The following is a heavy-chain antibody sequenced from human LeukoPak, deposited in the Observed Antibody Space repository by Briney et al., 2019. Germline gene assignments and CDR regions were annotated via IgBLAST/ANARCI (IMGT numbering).Heavy chain of an antibody. Sequence: GGSLRLSCAAPGFTFSSYSMNWVRQAPGKGLEWVSSISSSSSYIYYADSVKGRFTISRDNAKNSLYLQLNSLRAEDTAVYYCARSVERFIVGATWYFDLWGRGTLVTVSS. CDR3: ARSVERFIVGATWYFDL. V-gene: IGHV3-21*01. J-gene: IGHJ2*01. D-gene: IGHD1-26*01. CDR1: GFTFSSYS. CDR2: ISSSSSYI.